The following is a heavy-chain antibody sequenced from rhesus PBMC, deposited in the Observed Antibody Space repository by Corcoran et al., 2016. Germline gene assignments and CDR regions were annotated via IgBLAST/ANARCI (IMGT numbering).Heavy chain of an antibody. D-gene: IGHD6-25*01. CDR3: ARARGIAAEGDAFDF. CDR2: ISNCSST. V-gene: IGHV4-122*02. J-gene: IGHJ3*01. Sequence: QLQLQESGPGLVKPSETLSLTCAVSGYSISSGYGGSWIRQAPGKGLEWIGYISNCSSTSYNPSLKSRVTISRDTSKNQFSLELSSVTAADTAVYYCARARGIAAEGDAFDFWGQGLRVTVSS. CDR1: GYSISSGYG.